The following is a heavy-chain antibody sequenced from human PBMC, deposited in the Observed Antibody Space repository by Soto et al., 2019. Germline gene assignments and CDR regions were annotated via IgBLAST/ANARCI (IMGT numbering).Heavy chain of an antibody. Sequence: SETLSLTCAVYGGSFSGYYWSWIRQPPGKGLEWIGEINHSGSTNYNPSLKSRVTISVDTSKNQFSLKLSSVTAADTAVYYCARASYQPYCSSTSCYSFDYWGQGTLVTVSS. D-gene: IGHD2-2*01. CDR1: GGSFSGYY. CDR3: ARASYQPYCSSTSCYSFDY. J-gene: IGHJ4*02. CDR2: INHSGST. V-gene: IGHV4-34*01.